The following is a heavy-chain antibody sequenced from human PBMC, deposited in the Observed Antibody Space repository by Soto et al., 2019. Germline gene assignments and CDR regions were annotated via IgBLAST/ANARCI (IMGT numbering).Heavy chain of an antibody. CDR1: GFTFSSYS. D-gene: IGHD4-17*01. Sequence: EVQLVESGGGLVKPGGSLRLSCAASGFTFSSYSMNWVRQAPGKGLEWVSSISSSSSYIYYADSVKGRFTISRDNAKNSLYRQMNSLRAEDTAVYYCASPGRTVTTDDAFDIWGQGTMVTVSS. CDR2: ISSSSSYI. V-gene: IGHV3-21*01. J-gene: IGHJ3*02. CDR3: ASPGRTVTTDDAFDI.